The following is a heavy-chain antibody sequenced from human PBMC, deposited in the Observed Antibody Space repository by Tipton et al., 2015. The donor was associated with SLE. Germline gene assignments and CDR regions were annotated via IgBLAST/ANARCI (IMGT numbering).Heavy chain of an antibody. CDR3: ARERIDGVIDS. V-gene: IGHV4-61*02. CDR2: IHPSGGT. Sequence: TLSLTCTVSGGSVSSVSYSWSWIRQPAGKGLEWIGRIHPSGGTNYNPSLKSRVTMSIDTSNNQFSLNLSSVTAADAAIYFCARERIDGVIDSWGQGTLVTVSS. J-gene: IGHJ4*02. CDR1: GGSVSSVSYS. D-gene: IGHD4-17*01.